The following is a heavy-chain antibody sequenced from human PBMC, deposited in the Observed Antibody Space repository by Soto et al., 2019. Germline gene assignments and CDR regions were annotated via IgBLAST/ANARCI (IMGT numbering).Heavy chain of an antibody. CDR1: GYTFTSYD. CDR2: MNPNSGNT. D-gene: IGHD6-13*01. CDR3: ARERSAAGTGWFDP. Sequence: QVQLVQSGAEVKKPGASVKVSCKASGYTFTSYDINWVRQATGQGLEWMGWMNPNSGNTGYAQKFQGRVTMTRNTSISTAYMELSSLRSEDTAVDYCARERSAAGTGWFDPWGQGTRVTVSS. J-gene: IGHJ5*02. V-gene: IGHV1-8*01.